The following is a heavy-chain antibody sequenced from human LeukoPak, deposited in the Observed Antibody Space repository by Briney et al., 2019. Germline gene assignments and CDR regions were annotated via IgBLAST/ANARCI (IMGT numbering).Heavy chain of an antibody. J-gene: IGHJ3*02. CDR3: ATYTAIVAGDAFDI. CDR1: GYTFTGYY. D-gene: IGHD5-18*01. V-gene: IGHV1-2*02. Sequence: GASVKVSCKASGYTFTGYYMHWVRQAPGQGLEWMGWINPNSGGTNYAQKFQGRVTMTRDTSISTAYMELSRLRSEDTAVYYCATYTAIVAGDAFDIWGQGTMVTVSS. CDR2: INPNSGGT.